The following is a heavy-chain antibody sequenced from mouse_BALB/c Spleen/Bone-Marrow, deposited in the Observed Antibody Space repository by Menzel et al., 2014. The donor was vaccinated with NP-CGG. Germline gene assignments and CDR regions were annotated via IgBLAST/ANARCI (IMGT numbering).Heavy chain of an antibody. D-gene: IGHD3-2*01. CDR1: GYTFTSYW. Sequence: QVKLMESGTELVKPGASVKLSCKASGYTFTSYWIHWVKQGPGQGLEWIGEIHPSDGRTNYSEKFKTKATLTVDKSSSTAHMQLSSLTSEDSAVYYCARGTARAMMDYWGQGTSVTVSS. CDR3: ARGTARAMMDY. CDR2: IHPSDGRT. V-gene: IGHV1S81*02. J-gene: IGHJ4*01.